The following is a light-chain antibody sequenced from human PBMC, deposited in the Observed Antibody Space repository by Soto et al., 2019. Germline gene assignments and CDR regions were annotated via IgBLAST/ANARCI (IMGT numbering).Light chain of an antibody. J-gene: IGKJ5*01. V-gene: IGKV3-11*01. CDR1: QSVRGH. Sequence: DTVLTQSPAALSFSPGETATLSCRASQSVRGHLAWYQHKPGQAPRLLIYDASYRATGVPLRFSGSGSGTDFTLTISSLESGDSATYYCQQRSDWPPITFGQGTRLEIK. CDR2: DAS. CDR3: QQRSDWPPIT.